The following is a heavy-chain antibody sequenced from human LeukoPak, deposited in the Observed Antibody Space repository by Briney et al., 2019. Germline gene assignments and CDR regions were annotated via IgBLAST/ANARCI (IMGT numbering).Heavy chain of an antibody. CDR1: GFTFSIYS. J-gene: IGHJ6*02. V-gene: IGHV3-21*01. CDR2: ISSSSSYI. D-gene: IGHD3-10*01. Sequence: GGSLRLSCAPSGFTFSIYSMSWVRPAPQKGLEWVSSISSSSSYIYYADSVKGRFTISRDNAKNSLYLQMNSLRAEDTAVYYCARGGFGYYYGMDVWGQGTTVTVSS. CDR3: ARGGFGYYYGMDV.